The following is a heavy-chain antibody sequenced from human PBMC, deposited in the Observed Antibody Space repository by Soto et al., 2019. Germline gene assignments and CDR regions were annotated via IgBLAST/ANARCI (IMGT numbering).Heavy chain of an antibody. Sequence: QVQLVQSGAEVKKPGSSVKVSCKASGGTFSSYSINWVRQAPGQGLEWMGEIIPIFGTANYAQKFQGRVTITADESTSTADMELSSLRSEDTEVYYCAREGGRHSGGIDYWGHGTLVTVSS. J-gene: IGHJ4*01. CDR2: IIPIFGTA. CDR1: GGTFSSYS. D-gene: IGHD1-26*01. V-gene: IGHV1-69*01. CDR3: AREGGRHSGGIDY.